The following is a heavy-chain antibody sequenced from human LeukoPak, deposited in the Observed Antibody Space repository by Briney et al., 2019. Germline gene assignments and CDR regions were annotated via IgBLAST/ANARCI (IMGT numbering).Heavy chain of an antibody. CDR2: ISSDGDNT. CDR3: VRVNDYGDRSLYYFGY. J-gene: IGHJ4*02. Sequence: GGSLRLSCSASGFIFSNYGMYWVRQAPGKGLEFVSAISSDGDNTFYADSVKGRFTISRDNSKNTLYLQTSSLRGEDTAVYYCVRVNDYGDRSLYYFGYWGQGTLVTVSS. D-gene: IGHD4-17*01. CDR1: GFIFSNYG. V-gene: IGHV3-64D*06.